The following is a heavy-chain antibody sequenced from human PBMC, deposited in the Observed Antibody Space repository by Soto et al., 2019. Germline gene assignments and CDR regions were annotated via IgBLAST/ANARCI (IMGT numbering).Heavy chain of an antibody. CDR1: GGTCSIYA. CDR3: ARGTSYVVVPAAIWKMRPWYGMDV. J-gene: IGHJ6*02. Sequence: SVKVSCKASGGTCSIYAISWVRQARLQGRDWMGGIIPIFGTANYAQKFQGRVTITADESTSTAYMELSSLRSEDTAVYYCARGTSYVVVPAAIWKMRPWYGMDVWGQGTTVTVSS. D-gene: IGHD2-2*01. CDR2: IIPIFGTA. V-gene: IGHV1-69*13.